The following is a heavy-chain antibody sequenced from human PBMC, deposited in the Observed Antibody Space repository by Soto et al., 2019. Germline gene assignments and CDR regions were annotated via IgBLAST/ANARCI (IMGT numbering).Heavy chain of an antibody. CDR1: GGTFITYT. V-gene: IGHV1-69*01. CDR3: AILTPITGSY. CDR2: IIPIFGTT. J-gene: IGHJ4*02. Sequence: QVPLVQSGAEVKKPGSSVKVSCKASGGTFITYTISWVRQAPGHGLEWMGGIIPIFGTTNYAQKFQGRVTITADESTSTAYMEMSSLSPEDTAVYYCAILTPITGSYWGQGALVTVSS. D-gene: IGHD5-12*01.